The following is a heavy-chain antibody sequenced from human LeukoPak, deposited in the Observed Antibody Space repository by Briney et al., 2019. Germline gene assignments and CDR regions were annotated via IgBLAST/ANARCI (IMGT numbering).Heavy chain of an antibody. V-gene: IGHV3-23*01. J-gene: IGHJ4*02. D-gene: IGHD3-10*01. CDR2: ISGSGGST. CDR3: VKDRGWMVQGDPATYTDY. CDR1: GFTFSSYA. Sequence: GGSLRLSCAASGFTFSSYAMSWVRQAPGKGLEWVSAISGSGGSTYYADSVKGRFTISRDNSKNTLYLQMNSLRAEDTAVYYCVKDRGWMVQGDPATYTDYWGQGTLVTVSS.